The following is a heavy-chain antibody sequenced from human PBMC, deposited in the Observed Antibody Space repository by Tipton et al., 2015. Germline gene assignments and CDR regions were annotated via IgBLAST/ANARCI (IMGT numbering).Heavy chain of an antibody. CDR2: INGGTT. V-gene: IGHV3-23*01. CDR1: GFTFSNYP. CDR3: AKERRLSLNDGLDI. J-gene: IGHJ3*02. D-gene: IGHD3-16*02. Sequence: GSLRLSCAASGFTFSNYPMSWFRQAPGKGPEWVTAINGGTTYYAESVKGRFTISRDDSKNTLYLQMTYLRGEDTAIYYCAKERRLSLNDGLDIWGQGTFVTVSS.